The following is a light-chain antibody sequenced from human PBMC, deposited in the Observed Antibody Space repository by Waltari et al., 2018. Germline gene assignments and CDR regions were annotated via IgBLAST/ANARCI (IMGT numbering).Light chain of an antibody. J-gene: IGLJ2*01. CDR1: NIEDKS. CDR2: DDR. V-gene: IGLV3-21*02. CDR3: QVWDSTSDHVV. Sequence: YVLTQPPSVSVAPGQTAKITCGGDNIEDKSVNWYKQRPGQAPVLVVYDDRDRPSGIPERVSGSNSGKATLTISRVEAGDEADYYCQVWDSTSDHVVFGGGTKLTVL.